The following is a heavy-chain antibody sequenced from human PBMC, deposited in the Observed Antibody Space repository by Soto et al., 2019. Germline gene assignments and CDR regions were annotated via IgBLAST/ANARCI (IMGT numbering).Heavy chain of an antibody. V-gene: IGHV3-21*01. CDR1: GFTFSRNT. J-gene: IGHJ6*02. CDR3: VKDEGIEAMDV. Sequence: PGGSLRLSCVTSGFTFSRNTMNWVRQAPGKGLEWVASITSSGSYVYYADSVKGQFSASRDNAKNSLSLQMDSLRPDDTAIYFCVKDEGIEAMDVWGQGTTVTVSS. CDR2: ITSSGSYV. D-gene: IGHD3-3*02.